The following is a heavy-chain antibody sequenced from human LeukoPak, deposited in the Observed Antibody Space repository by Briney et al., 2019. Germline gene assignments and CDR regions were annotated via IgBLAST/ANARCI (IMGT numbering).Heavy chain of an antibody. CDR3: ARVWGSIDY. Sequence: ASVKVSCKPSGNTFTNYDINWVRQATGQGLEWMGWMNPKSGNTGSAQRFQGRVTLTRDTSISTAYMELSSLRSEDTAVYYCARVWGSIDYWGQGTLVTVSS. D-gene: IGHD7-27*01. J-gene: IGHJ4*02. CDR1: GNTFTNYD. CDR2: MNPKSGNT. V-gene: IGHV1-8*01.